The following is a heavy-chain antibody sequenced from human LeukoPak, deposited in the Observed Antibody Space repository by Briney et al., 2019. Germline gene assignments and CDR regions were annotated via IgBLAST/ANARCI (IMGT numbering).Heavy chain of an antibody. CDR1: GVTVGNNY. J-gene: IGHJ4*02. D-gene: IGHD3-10*01. Sequence: GGSLRLSCAASGVTVGNNYMIWVRQAPGKGLEWVSRIYSGGATNYADSVKGRFTISRDSSKNTLFLQLNSLRAEDTAVYYCAKRDGETEFDYWGQGTLVTVSS. CDR2: IYSGGAT. CDR3: AKRDGETEFDY. V-gene: IGHV3-66*04.